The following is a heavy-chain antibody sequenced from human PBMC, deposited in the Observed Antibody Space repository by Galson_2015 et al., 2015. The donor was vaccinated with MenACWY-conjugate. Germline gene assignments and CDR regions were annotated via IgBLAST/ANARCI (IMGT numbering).Heavy chain of an antibody. D-gene: IGHD1-1*01. CDR1: GYTFTRYY. Sequence: SVKVSCKASGYTFTRYYVHWVRQAPGQGLEWMGIINPRSVTTTYAQKFQGRVTMTRDTSTSTVYMDLSSLRSDDTAVYYCARGYATYSWFYYYYYYMDVWGTGTTVTVSS. V-gene: IGHV1-46*01. J-gene: IGHJ6*03. CDR3: ARGYATYSWFYYYYYYMDV. CDR2: INPRSVTT.